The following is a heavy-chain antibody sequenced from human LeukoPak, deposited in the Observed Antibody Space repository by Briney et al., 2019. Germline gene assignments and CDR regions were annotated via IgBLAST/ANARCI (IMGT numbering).Heavy chain of an antibody. Sequence: GASVKVSCKASGYTFTSYDINWERQATGQGLEWMGWMNPNSGNTGYAQKFQGRVTMTRNTSISTAYMELSSLRSEDTAVYYCARAPVAGNYYYGMDVWGQGTTVTVSS. CDR3: ARAPVAGNYYYGMDV. J-gene: IGHJ6*02. V-gene: IGHV1-8*01. D-gene: IGHD6-19*01. CDR1: GYTFTSYD. CDR2: MNPNSGNT.